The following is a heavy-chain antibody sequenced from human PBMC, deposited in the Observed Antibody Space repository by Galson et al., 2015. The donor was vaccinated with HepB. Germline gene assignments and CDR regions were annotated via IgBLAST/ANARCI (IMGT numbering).Heavy chain of an antibody. J-gene: IGHJ6*03. Sequence: SLRLSCAASGFTFDDYAMHWVRQAPGKGLEWVSGISWNSGSIGYADSVKGRFTISRDNAKNSLYLQMNSLRAEDTALYYCAKVSEILDGSGYYMDVWGKGTTVTVS. D-gene: IGHD1-1*01. CDR3: AKVSEILDGSGYYMDV. CDR2: ISWNSGSI. V-gene: IGHV3-9*01. CDR1: GFTFDDYA.